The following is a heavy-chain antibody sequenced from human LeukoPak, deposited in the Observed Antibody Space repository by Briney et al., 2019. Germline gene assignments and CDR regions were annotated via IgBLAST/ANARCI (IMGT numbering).Heavy chain of an antibody. V-gene: IGHV1-2*02. Sequence: ASVKVSCKASGYTFTGYYMHWVRQAPGQGLEWMGWINPNSGGTNYAQKFQGRVTITRNTSMSTAYMGLSSLRSEDTAVYYCARALYSYGWGTSYYYYMDVWGKGTTVTVSS. D-gene: IGHD5-18*01. CDR3: ARALYSYGWGTSYYYYMDV. J-gene: IGHJ6*03. CDR2: INPNSGGT. CDR1: GYTFTGYY.